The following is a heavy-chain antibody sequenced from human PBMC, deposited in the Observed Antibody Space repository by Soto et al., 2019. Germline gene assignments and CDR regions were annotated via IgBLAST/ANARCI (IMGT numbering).Heavy chain of an antibody. V-gene: IGHV4-30-2*01. CDR2: IYHSGST. J-gene: IGHJ3*02. D-gene: IGHD2-15*01. CDR3: ARALVVAATYNAFDI. Sequence: SETRSLTCAVSGGSISSGGYSWSWIRQPPGKGLEWIGYIYHSGSTYYNPSLKSRVTISVDRSKNQFSLKLSSVTAADTAVYYCARALVVAATYNAFDIWGQGTMVTVSS. CDR1: GGSISSGGYS.